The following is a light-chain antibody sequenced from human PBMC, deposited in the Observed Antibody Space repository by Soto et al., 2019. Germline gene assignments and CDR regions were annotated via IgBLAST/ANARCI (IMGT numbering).Light chain of an antibody. V-gene: IGLV2-14*01. CDR3: TSCITANTRCV. J-gene: IGLJ1*01. CDR1: SSDIGRYNY. CDR2: EVN. Sequence: HSSLSHPSSVCGSPGQAITISCTGTSSDIGRYNYVSWFQQHPGKVPKLVIFEVNYRPSGVSDRFSGSKSGKKASLTITGLQAEDEADYYCTSCITANTRCVFGSGTTVTVL.